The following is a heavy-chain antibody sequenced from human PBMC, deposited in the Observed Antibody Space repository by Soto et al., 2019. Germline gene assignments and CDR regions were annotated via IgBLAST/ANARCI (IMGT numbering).Heavy chain of an antibody. Sequence: SAATPVNPTQTLTMTCTFSGFSLSTSGMCVSWIRQPPGKALEWLARIDWDDDKYYSTSLKTRLTISKDTSKNQVVLTMHNMDTVDTAKYGCARSSVAGFGYWGQGTLGTVS. CDR2: IDWDDDK. V-gene: IGHV2-70*11. CDR3: ARSSVAGFGY. J-gene: IGHJ4*02. CDR1: GFSLSTSGMC. D-gene: IGHD6-19*01.